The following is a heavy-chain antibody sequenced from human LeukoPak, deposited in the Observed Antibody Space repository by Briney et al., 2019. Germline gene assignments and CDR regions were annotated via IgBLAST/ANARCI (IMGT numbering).Heavy chain of an antibody. CDR1: GGSISSYY. CDR2: IYYSGST. CDR3: ARGFNWFDP. Sequence: SDTLSLTCTVSGGSISSYYWSWLRQPPGKGREGLGYIYYSGSTNYNPSLKSEVTISVDTSKNQPSLELSSVTAADTAVYYCARGFNWFDPWGQGTLVTVSS. J-gene: IGHJ5*02. V-gene: IGHV4-59*07.